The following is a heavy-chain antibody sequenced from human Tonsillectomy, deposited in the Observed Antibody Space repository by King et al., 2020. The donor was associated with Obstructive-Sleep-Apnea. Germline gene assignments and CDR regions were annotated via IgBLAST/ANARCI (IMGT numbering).Heavy chain of an antibody. D-gene: IGHD1-26*01. J-gene: IGHJ5*02. CDR3: SREGGVTGARWFDP. CDR1: GDSIRSGFYY. Sequence: VQLQESGPGLVRPSETLSLTCSFSGDSIRSGFYYWGGILQSPGKGLQWIGSVSHTGRTFYIPSMGSRVRMAIDTSKNQFSLRLTSVTAADTAVYYCSREGGVTGARWFDPWGQGILVTVSS. V-gene: IGHV4-39*07. CDR2: VSHTGRT.